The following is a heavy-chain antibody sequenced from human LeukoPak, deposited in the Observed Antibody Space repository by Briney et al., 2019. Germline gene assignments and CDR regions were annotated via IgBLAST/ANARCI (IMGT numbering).Heavy chain of an antibody. CDR3: ARSVYYDILTGYYKASYYFDY. V-gene: IGHV5-51*01. Sequence: GESLKISCKGSGYSFTSYWIGWVRQMPGKGLEWMGIIYPGDSDTRYSLSFQGQVTISADKSISTAYLQWSSLKASDTAMYYCARSVYYDILTGYYKASYYFDYWGQGTLVTVSS. CDR2: IYPGDSDT. CDR1: GYSFTSYW. J-gene: IGHJ4*02. D-gene: IGHD3-9*01.